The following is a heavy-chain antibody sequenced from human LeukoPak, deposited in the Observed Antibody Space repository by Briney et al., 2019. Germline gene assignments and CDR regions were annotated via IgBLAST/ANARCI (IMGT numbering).Heavy chain of an antibody. V-gene: IGHV1-69*06. CDR2: IIPIFGTA. J-gene: IGHJ4*02. Sequence: SVKVSCKASGYTFTGYCMHWVRQAPGQGLEWMGGIIPIFGTANYAQKFQGRVTITADKSTSAAYMELSSLRSEDTAVYYCAGGGVKWLLPYYFDYWGQGTLVTVSS. D-gene: IGHD3-22*01. CDR3: AGGGVKWLLPYYFDY. CDR1: GYTFTGYC.